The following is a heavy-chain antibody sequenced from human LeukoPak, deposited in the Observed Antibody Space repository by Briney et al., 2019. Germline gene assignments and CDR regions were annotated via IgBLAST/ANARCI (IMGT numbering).Heavy chain of an antibody. V-gene: IGHV1-8*01. CDR1: GYTFTSYD. D-gene: IGHD5-12*01. CDR3: ARVYSGYDSEQWLVPHYYYGMDV. CDR2: MNPNSGNT. Sequence: RASVKVSCKASGYTFTSYDINWVRQATGQGLEWMGWMNPNSGNTGHAQKFQGRVTMTRNTSISTAYMELSSLRSEDTAVYYCARVYSGYDSEQWLVPHYYYGMDVWGQGTTVTVSS. J-gene: IGHJ6*02.